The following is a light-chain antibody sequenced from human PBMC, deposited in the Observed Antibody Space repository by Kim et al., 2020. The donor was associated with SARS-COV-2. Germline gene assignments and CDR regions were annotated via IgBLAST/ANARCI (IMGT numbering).Light chain of an antibody. J-gene: IGKJ4*01. CDR2: GAS. CDR3: QQYGSPLT. Sequence: LSPEERATLSCRASQSVSSGYLAWYQQKPGQAPRLLIYGASSRATGIPDRFSGSGSGTDYTLTITRLEPEDFAVYYCQQYGSPLTFGEGTKVDIK. CDR1: QSVSSGY. V-gene: IGKV3-20*01.